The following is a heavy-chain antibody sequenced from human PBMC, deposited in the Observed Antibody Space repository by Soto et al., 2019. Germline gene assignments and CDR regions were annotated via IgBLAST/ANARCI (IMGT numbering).Heavy chain of an antibody. J-gene: IGHJ5*02. D-gene: IGHD6-19*01. CDR3: ARRIAVAGTVNWFDP. Sequence: ASVKVSCKASGYTFTSYGISWVRQAPGQGLEWMGWISAYNGNTNYAQKPQGRVTMTTDTSTSTAYMELRSLRSDDTAVYYCARRIAVAGTVNWFDPWGQGTLVTVS. CDR1: GYTFTSYG. CDR2: ISAYNGNT. V-gene: IGHV1-18*04.